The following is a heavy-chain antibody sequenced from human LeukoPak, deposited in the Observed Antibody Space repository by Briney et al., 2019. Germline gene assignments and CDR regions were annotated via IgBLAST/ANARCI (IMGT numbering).Heavy chain of an antibody. CDR1: GFTVSSNY. Sequence: PGGSLRLSCAASGFTVSSNYMSWVRQAPGKGLEWVSLIYSGGSTYYADSVKGRFTISRDNSKNTLYLQMNSLRAEDTAVYYCARDLGYCTNGVCHTRFDYWGQGTLVAVSS. CDR3: ARDLGYCTNGVCHTRFDY. J-gene: IGHJ4*02. V-gene: IGHV3-53*01. D-gene: IGHD2-8*01. CDR2: IYSGGST.